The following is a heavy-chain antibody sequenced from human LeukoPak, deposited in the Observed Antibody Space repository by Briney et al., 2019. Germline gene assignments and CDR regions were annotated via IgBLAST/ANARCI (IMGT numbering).Heavy chain of an antibody. Sequence: ASVKISCKVSGYTFTDYYMHWVQQAPGKGREWMGLVDPEDGETIYAEKFQGRVTITADTSTDTAYMELSSLRSEDTAVYYCARAQLNIAVAGKPAMGCFDYWCQGTLVTVSS. D-gene: IGHD6-19*01. CDR3: ARAQLNIAVAGKPAMGCFDY. CDR2: VDPEDGET. J-gene: IGHJ4*02. CDR1: GYTFTDYY. V-gene: IGHV1-69-2*01.